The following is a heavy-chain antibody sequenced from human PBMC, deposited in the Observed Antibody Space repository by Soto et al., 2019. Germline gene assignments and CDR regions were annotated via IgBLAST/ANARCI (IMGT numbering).Heavy chain of an antibody. CDR1: GFSLRTNGMR. CDR2: IDWDDDK. Sequence: SGPTLVNPTQTLTLTCTFSGFSLRTNGMRVSWVRQPPGKALEWLARIDWDDDKFYSSSLKTRLTISKDSSKNQVVLTLTNMDPVDTATYYCARTLSGTHFDYWGQGTLVTVSS. CDR3: ARTLSGTHFDY. V-gene: IGHV2-70*04. D-gene: IGHD3-10*01. J-gene: IGHJ4*02.